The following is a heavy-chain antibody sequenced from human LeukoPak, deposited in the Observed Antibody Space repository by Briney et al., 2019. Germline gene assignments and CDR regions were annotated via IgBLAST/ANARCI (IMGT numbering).Heavy chain of an antibody. CDR2: ISNSGGTT. CDR1: EFTFSNYA. J-gene: IGHJ4*02. CDR3: AKEVRNVVAADY. D-gene: IGHD1-1*01. V-gene: IGHV3-23*01. Sequence: GGSLRLSCAASEFTFSNYAMSWVRQPPGKGPEWVSAISNSGGTTYYADSVKGRFTISRDNSKNTLYLQMNSLRAEDTAVYYCAKEVRNVVAADYWGQGTLVTVSS.